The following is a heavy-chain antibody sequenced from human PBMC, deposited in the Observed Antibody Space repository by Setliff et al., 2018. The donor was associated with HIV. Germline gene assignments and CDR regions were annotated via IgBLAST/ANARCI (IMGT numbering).Heavy chain of an antibody. J-gene: IGHJ4*02. CDR2: INAGDDNT. Sequence: ASVKVSCKAFGYTFSTNAIHWVRQAPGQRLEWMGYINAGDDNTRYSEKFQVRVTITRDTSANTAYMELSSLRSEDTAVYYCARGSCSGCYLSDYWGLGTLVTVSS. CDR3: ARGSCSGCYLSDY. V-gene: IGHV1-3*01. CDR1: GYTFSTNA. D-gene: IGHD6-19*01.